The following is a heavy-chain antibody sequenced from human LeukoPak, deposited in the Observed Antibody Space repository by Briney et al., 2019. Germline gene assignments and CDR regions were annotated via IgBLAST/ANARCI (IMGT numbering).Heavy chain of an antibody. Sequence: PGGSLRLSCAASGFIFGNYWMHWVRQAPGKGLVWVSRINSDARSASYADSVKGRFTISRDNAKNTLYLQMNSLRAEDTAVYYCARGADTGYSSDSWGQGTLVTVSS. CDR3: ARGADTGYSSDS. CDR1: GFIFGNYW. D-gene: IGHD6-19*01. V-gene: IGHV3-74*01. CDR2: INSDARSA. J-gene: IGHJ5*02.